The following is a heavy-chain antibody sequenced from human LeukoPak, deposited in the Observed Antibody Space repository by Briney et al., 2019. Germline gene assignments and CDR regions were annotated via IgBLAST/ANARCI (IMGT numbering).Heavy chain of an antibody. Sequence: GGSLRLSCAASEFTFSSYAMQWVRQAPGKGLEWISGISASGGSTWYADSVKGRFTISRDNSKNTLYLQMNSLRAEDTAVYYCAKYVSAKGPPYALDVWGQGTTVTVSS. CDR1: EFTFSSYA. V-gene: IGHV3-23*01. D-gene: IGHD2/OR15-2a*01. J-gene: IGHJ6*02. CDR3: AKYVSAKGPPYALDV. CDR2: ISASGGST.